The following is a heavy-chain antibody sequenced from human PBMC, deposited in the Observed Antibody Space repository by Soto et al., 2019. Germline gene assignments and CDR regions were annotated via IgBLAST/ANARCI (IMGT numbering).Heavy chain of an antibody. Sequence: GGSLRLSCAASGFTLSGYAMDWVRQAPGKGLEYVSGISTNGVGTYYANSVQGRFTISRDNSKNTVYLQMGSLRPEDMAVYYCARRARPDFYYMDVWGKGTTVTSP. CDR2: ISTNGVGT. V-gene: IGHV3-64*01. D-gene: IGHD6-6*01. CDR3: ARRARPDFYYMDV. CDR1: GFTLSGYA. J-gene: IGHJ6*03.